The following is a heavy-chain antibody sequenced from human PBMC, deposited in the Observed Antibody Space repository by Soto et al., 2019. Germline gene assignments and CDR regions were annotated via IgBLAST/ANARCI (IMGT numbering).Heavy chain of an antibody. CDR3: ARGPKAAAGQRGRYNWFDP. Sequence: WGSLRLSCAASGFTFSSYWMHWVRQAPGKGPVWVSRINSDGSTTSYADSVKGRFTISRDNSKNTLYLQMNSLRAEDTAVYYCARGPKAAAGQRGRYNWFDPWGQGTLVTVSS. V-gene: IGHV3-74*01. D-gene: IGHD6-13*01. CDR2: INSDGSTT. J-gene: IGHJ5*02. CDR1: GFTFSSYW.